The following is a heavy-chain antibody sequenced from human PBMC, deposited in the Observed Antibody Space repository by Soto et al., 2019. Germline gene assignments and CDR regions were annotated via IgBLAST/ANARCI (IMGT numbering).Heavy chain of an antibody. CDR2: IIPIFGTA. Sequence: QVQLVQSGAEVKKPGSSVKVSCKASGGTFSSYAISWVRQASGQGLEWMGGIIPIFGTANYAQKFQGRVTITADESTSTDYMELSSLRSEDTAVYYCARDRGGSYTNGMDVWGQGTTVTVSS. J-gene: IGHJ6*02. CDR3: ARDRGGSYTNGMDV. D-gene: IGHD1-26*01. CDR1: GGTFSSYA. V-gene: IGHV1-69*12.